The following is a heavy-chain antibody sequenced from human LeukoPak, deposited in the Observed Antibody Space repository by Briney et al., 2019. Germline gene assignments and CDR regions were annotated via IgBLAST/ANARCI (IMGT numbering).Heavy chain of an antibody. Sequence: PGGSLRLSCAASGFTFSRYGMHWVRQAPGKGPEWAAVISSNGNVKYYIDSVKGRFTISRDNSKSTLYLQMTSLRAEDTAVYYCARRGFQLVYDYWGQGILVTVSS. CDR3: ARRGFQLVYDY. CDR2: ISSNGNVK. D-gene: IGHD2-2*02. CDR1: GFTFSRYG. V-gene: IGHV3-30*03. J-gene: IGHJ4*02.